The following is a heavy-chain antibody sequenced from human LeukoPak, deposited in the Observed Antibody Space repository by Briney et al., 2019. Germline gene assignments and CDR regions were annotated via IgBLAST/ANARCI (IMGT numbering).Heavy chain of an antibody. CDR1: GRTFSSYT. V-gene: IGHV1-69*13. J-gene: IGHJ4*02. CDR3: ARERGSGSYGD. CDR2: IIPIFGTA. Sequence: SVKVSCKASGRTFSSYTISWVRQAPGQGLDWMGGIIPIFGTANYAQKFQGRVTITADESTSTAYMELSSLRSEDTAVYYCARERGSGSYGDWGQGTLVTVSS. D-gene: IGHD1-26*01.